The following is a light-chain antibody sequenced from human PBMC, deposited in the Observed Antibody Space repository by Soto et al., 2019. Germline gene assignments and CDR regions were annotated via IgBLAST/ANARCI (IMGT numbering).Light chain of an antibody. CDR1: QSVSNNY. J-gene: IGKJ3*01. CDR3: HQYGTAPLT. CDR2: GAS. V-gene: IGKV3-20*01. Sequence: EIMLTQSPGTLSLSQRERAPLSCRTSQSVSNNYLAWYQQKPGQAPRLLIYGASSRATGIPDRFSGSGSGTDFTLTISRLEPEDFSVYYCHQYGTAPLTFGPGSKVDIK.